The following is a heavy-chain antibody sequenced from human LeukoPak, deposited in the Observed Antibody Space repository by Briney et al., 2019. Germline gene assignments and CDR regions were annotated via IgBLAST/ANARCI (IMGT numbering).Heavy chain of an antibody. CDR2: ITSGSSYI. CDR3: ARVNPDPAHDY. Sequence: GGSLRLSCAASGFTFSNYNMNWVRQAPGKGLEWVSSITSGSSYIYYADSVKGRFTISRDNAKNSLYLQMNSLRAEDTAVYYCARVNPDPAHDYWGQGTLVTVSS. J-gene: IGHJ4*02. CDR1: GFTFSNYN. V-gene: IGHV3-21*01.